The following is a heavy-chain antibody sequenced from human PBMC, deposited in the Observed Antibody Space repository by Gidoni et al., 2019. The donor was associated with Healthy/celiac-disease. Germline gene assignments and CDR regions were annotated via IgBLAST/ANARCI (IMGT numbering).Heavy chain of an antibody. CDR2: IYSGGST. Sequence: EVQLVETGGGLIQPGGSLRLSCAASGFTVSRNYMSWVRQAPGKGLEWVSVIYSGGSTYYADSVKGRFTISRDNSKNTLYLQMNSLRAEDTAVYYCARGPTYYYDSSGYYYDYWGQGTLVTVSS. J-gene: IGHJ4*02. CDR1: GFTVSRNY. V-gene: IGHV3-53*02. D-gene: IGHD3-22*01. CDR3: ARGPTYYYDSSGYYYDY.